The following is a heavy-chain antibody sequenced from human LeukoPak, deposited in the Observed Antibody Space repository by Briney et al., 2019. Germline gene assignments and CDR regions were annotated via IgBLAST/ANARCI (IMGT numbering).Heavy chain of an antibody. J-gene: IGHJ4*02. V-gene: IGHV4-4*07. CDR2: IYTSGST. CDR1: GGSISSYY. Sequence: PSETLSLTCTVSGGSISSYYWSWIRQPAGKGLEWIGRIYTSGSTNYNPSLKSRVTMSVDTSKNQFSLKLSSVTAADTAVYYCARSHPVSIAAAGTFDYWGQGTLVTVSS. CDR3: ARSHPVSIAAAGTFDY. D-gene: IGHD6-13*01.